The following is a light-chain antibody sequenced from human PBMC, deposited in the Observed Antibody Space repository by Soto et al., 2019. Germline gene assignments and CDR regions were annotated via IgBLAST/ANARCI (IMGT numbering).Light chain of an antibody. CDR1: QSISSY. CDR2: AGS. Sequence: DIQMTQSPSSLSASVGDRVTITCRASQSISSYLHWYQQKPGQAPKLLIYAGSSLQSGVPSRFSGSGSGTDFTLTISSLQPEDFATYYCQQSYSTPYTFGQGTKLEIK. J-gene: IGKJ2*01. V-gene: IGKV1-39*01. CDR3: QQSYSTPYT.